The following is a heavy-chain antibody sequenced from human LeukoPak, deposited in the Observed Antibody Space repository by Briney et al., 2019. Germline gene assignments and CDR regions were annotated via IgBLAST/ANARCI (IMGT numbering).Heavy chain of an antibody. Sequence: SETLSLTCTVSGGSISSYYWSWIRQPAGKGLEWIGRIYTSGSTNYNPSLKSRLTMSVDTSKNQFSLKLSSVTAADTAVYYCARDRISSWYHYGMDVWGQGTTVTVSS. CDR2: IYTSGST. CDR3: ARDRISSWYHYGMDV. CDR1: GGSISSYY. J-gene: IGHJ6*02. V-gene: IGHV4-4*07. D-gene: IGHD6-13*01.